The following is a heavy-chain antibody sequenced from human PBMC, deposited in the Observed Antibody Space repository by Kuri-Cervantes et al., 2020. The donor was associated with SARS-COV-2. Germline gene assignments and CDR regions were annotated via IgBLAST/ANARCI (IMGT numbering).Heavy chain of an antibody. V-gene: IGHV1-69*13. CDR3: ALGYWGSGYPRCNYYMDV. CDR2: IIPVLGTE. Sequence: SVKVSCKASGGTFSSYAISWLRQAPGQGLEWMGGIIPVLGTENYAPKFQGRVTITADESTSTAYMELSSLRSEDTAVYYCALGYWGSGYPRCNYYMDVWGKGTTVTVSS. D-gene: IGHD3-22*01. J-gene: IGHJ6*03. CDR1: GGTFSSYA.